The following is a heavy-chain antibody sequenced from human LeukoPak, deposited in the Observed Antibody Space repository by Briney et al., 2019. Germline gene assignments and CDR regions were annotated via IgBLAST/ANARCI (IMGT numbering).Heavy chain of an antibody. D-gene: IGHD3-10*01. CDR1: GGSFSGYY. CDR2: INHSGST. J-gene: IGHJ5*02. V-gene: IGHV4-34*01. Sequence: PSETLSLTCAVYGGSFSGYYWSWIRQPPGKGLEWIGEINHSGSTNYNPSLKSRVTISVDTSKNQFSLKLSSVTAADTAVYYCARVGFRYYYGSGSYYNAWGQGTLVTVFS. CDR3: ARVGFRYYYGSGSYYNA.